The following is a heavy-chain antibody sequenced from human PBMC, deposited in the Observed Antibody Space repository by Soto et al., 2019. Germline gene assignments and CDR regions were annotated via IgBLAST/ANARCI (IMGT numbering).Heavy chain of an antibody. D-gene: IGHD3-3*01. CDR2: IYYSGST. J-gene: IGHJ4*02. Sequence: SETLSLTCTVSGGSISSYYWSWIRQPPGKGLEWIGYIYYSGSTNYNPSLKSRVTISVDTSKNQFSLKLSSVTAADTAVYYCASQRGDDFWSGYYTGFQGYFDYWGQGTLVTVSS. CDR3: ASQRGDDFWSGYYTGFQGYFDY. V-gene: IGHV4-59*08. CDR1: GGSISSYY.